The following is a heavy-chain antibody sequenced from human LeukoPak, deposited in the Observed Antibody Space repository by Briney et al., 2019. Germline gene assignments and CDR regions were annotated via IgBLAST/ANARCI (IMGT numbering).Heavy chain of an antibody. CDR3: ARVPQYDGFNYDDA. Sequence: AVKVSCKASGGTFGNSAFTWVRQAPGQGLEWMGGIIPLFRTTNYAQRFQGRVTITAVESTSTVYMELTSLTSEATAVYYCARVPQYDGFNYDDAWGQGTLVTVSS. CDR2: IIPLFRTT. J-gene: IGHJ5*02. D-gene: IGHD5-24*01. V-gene: IGHV1-69*01. CDR1: GGTFGNSA.